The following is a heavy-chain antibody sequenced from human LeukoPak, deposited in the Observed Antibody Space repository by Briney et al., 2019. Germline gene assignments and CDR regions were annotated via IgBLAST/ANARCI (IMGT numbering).Heavy chain of an antibody. D-gene: IGHD5-24*01. Sequence: SETLSLTCTVSGGSVNSYYWSWIRQPPGKGLEWIGHMYYSGGTNYNPSLKSRVTISVDTTKNQFSLKLSSVTAADTAVYYCTRRCKDAYTLYCFDYWGQGTLVTVSS. V-gene: IGHV4-59*02. CDR1: GGSVNSYY. J-gene: IGHJ4*02. CDR3: TRRCKDAYTLYCFDY. CDR2: MYYSGGT.